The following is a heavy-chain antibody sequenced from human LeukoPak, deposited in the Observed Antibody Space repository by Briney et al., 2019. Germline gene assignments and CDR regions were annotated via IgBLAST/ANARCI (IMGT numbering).Heavy chain of an antibody. V-gene: IGHV3-7*01. CDR3: AREDGYCSGGNCYSYFDS. CDR1: GFTFSSYA. D-gene: IGHD2-15*01. J-gene: IGHJ4*02. Sequence: GGSLRLSCAASGFTFSSYAMSWVRQAPGKGLEWVAYIKKTGSETYYVDSVKGRFTITRDNTRNSLFLQMYSLRAEDTAVYFCAREDGYCSGGNCYSYFDSWGQGTLVTVSA. CDR2: IKKTGSET.